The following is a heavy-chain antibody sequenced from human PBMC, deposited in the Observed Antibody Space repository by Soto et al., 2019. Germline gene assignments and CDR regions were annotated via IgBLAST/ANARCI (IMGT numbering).Heavy chain of an antibody. CDR2: IRGSTYGGTT. CDR3: SRDGDFYGLDV. V-gene: IGHV3-49*04. Sequence: GGSLRLSCTFSGFTSDDYDYALTWVRQAPGKGLQWLGLIRGSTYGGTTEYAASVKGRFTISRDDSKGIAYLQMNSLKTEDTAVYYCSRDGDFYGLDVWGQGTTVTVSS. CDR1: GFTSDDYDYA. D-gene: IGHD3-3*01. J-gene: IGHJ6*02.